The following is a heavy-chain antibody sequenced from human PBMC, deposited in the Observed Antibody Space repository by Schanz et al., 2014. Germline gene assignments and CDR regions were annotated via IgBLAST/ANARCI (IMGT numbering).Heavy chain of an antibody. CDR2: INSDGSTT. CDR3: ARPLGPNYYYYGLDV. CDR1: GFTFSSYW. V-gene: IGHV3-74*02. Sequence: HLVESGGGLIQPGGSLRLSCAASGFTFSSYWMHWVRQAPGKGLVWVSRINSDGSTTIYADSVKGRFTISRDNAKNTLYLQMNSLRAEDTAVYYCARPLGPNYYYYGLDVWGQGTTVTVSS. J-gene: IGHJ6*02.